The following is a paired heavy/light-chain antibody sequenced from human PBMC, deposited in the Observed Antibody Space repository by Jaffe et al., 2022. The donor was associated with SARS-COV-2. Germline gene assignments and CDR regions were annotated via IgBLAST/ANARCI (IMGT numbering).Light chain of an antibody. CDR2: GNH. CDR1: NSNIGSNP. Sequence: QSLLTQPPSVSGTPGQRVTISCSGGNSNIGSNPVIWYQQLPGTAPTLLIYGNHQRPSGVPDRFSGSKSGTSASLAISGLQSEDEAFYYCAAWGDSLTGWVFGGGTKVTVL. V-gene: IGLV1-44*01. J-gene: IGLJ3*02. CDR3: AAWGDSLTGWV.
Heavy chain of an antibody. CDR3: ARLPLYSSNHY. D-gene: IGHD6-13*01. CDR1: GYTFTSYD. CDR2: MNPSSGNT. J-gene: IGHJ4*02. Sequence: QVHLVQSGAEVKKPGASVKVSCKASGYTFTSYDINWVRQASGQGLEWMGWMNPSSGNTGYAKRFQGRVAMTTNTSVSTAFLELSGLTSEDTAMYYCARLPLYSSNHYWGQGSLVTVSS. V-gene: IGHV1-8*01.